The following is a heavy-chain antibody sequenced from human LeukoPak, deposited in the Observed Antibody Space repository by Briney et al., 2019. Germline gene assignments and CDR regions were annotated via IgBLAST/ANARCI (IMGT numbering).Heavy chain of an antibody. D-gene: IGHD3-10*01. Sequence: SETLSLTCTVSGGSISSSSYYWGWIRQPPGKGLEWIGSIYYSGSTYYNPSLKSRVTISVDTSKNLFSLKLSSVTAADTAAYYCARDRGGTFDYWGQGTLVTVSS. V-gene: IGHV4-39*02. CDR3: ARDRGGTFDY. CDR1: GGSISSSSYY. CDR2: IYYSGST. J-gene: IGHJ4*02.